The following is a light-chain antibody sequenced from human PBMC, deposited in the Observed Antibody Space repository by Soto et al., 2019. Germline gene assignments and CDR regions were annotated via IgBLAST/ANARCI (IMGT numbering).Light chain of an antibody. CDR2: AAS. Sequence: DLELTYSPASVVELLGNTVTITCRASEGISSYLNWYQLKPGTAPKLLIYAASNLQSGVPPRFSGSGSGKDFTLTIAALQPDDVATYYCHQSFSSPRTFGQGTKVDIK. J-gene: IGKJ1*01. CDR3: HQSFSSPRT. V-gene: IGKV1-39*01. CDR1: EGISSY.